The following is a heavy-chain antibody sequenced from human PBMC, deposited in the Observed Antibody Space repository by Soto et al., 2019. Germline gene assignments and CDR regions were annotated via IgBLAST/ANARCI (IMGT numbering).Heavy chain of an antibody. CDR2: ISPIFGTA. D-gene: IGHD4-17*01. CDR3: ARDAPTVPEEYYYYGMDV. J-gene: IGHJ6*02. Sequence: GASVKGSSKASGGTFSRYAIRSVRQAPEQGLEWMGGISPIFGTANCAQKFQGRVPINADKSTSTAYMERSSLRSEDTAVHYCARDAPTVPEEYYYYGMDVWGQGTTVTVSS. V-gene: IGHV1-69*06. CDR1: GGTFSRYA.